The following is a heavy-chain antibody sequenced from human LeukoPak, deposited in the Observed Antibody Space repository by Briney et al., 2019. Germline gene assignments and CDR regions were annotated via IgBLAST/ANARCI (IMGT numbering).Heavy chain of an antibody. V-gene: IGHV3-33*08. J-gene: IGHJ4*02. CDR1: GFSFSNSG. Sequence: GGSLRLSCVASGFSFSNSGMHWVRQAPGKGLEWVATIWFGEGSQNYADSVKGRFIISRDNSKNTLYLQMNSLRGEDTAVYYCARVGEGSGTYSDYWGQGTLVTVSS. D-gene: IGHD3-10*01. CDR3: ARVGEGSGTYSDY. CDR2: IWFGEGSQ.